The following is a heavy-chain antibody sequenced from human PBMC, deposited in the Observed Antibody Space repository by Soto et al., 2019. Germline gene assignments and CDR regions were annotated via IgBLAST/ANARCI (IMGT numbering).Heavy chain of an antibody. CDR1: GFTFSSYA. CDR2: ISGSGVST. V-gene: IGHV3-23*01. Sequence: PGGSLRLSCAASGFTFSSYAIRWVRQAPGKGLEWVSAISGSGVSTYYADSVKGRFTISRDNSKNTLYLQMNSLRPEDTAVYYCVNDLENYDLRSGCGMDVWGQGITVTVSS. CDR3: VNDLENYDLRSGCGMDV. J-gene: IGHJ6*02. D-gene: IGHD3-3*01.